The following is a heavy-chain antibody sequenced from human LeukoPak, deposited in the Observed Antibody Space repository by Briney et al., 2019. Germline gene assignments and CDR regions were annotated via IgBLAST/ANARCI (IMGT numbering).Heavy chain of an antibody. D-gene: IGHD2-21*02. J-gene: IGHJ3*02. Sequence: SETLSLTCTVSGGSISSYYWSWIRQPPGKGLEWIGYIYYSGSTNYNPSLKSRVTISVDTSKNQFSLKLSSVTAADTAVYYCAVAYCGGDCYPSDAFDIWGQGTMVTVSS. V-gene: IGHV4-59*01. CDR1: GGSISSYY. CDR3: AVAYCGGDCYPSDAFDI. CDR2: IYYSGST.